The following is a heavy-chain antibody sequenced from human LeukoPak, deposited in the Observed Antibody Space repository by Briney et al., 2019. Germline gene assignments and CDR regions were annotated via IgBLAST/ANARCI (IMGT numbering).Heavy chain of an antibody. CDR1: GGSISSGDYY. V-gene: IGHV4-31*03. J-gene: IGHJ4*02. Sequence: PSQTLSLTCTVFGGSISSGDYYWSWIRQHPGKGLEWIGNIYYSGSTNYNPSLRSRLTISVDTSKNQFSLKLSSVTAADTAVYYCASSGFYVFDYWGQGTLVTVST. CDR2: IYYSGST. D-gene: IGHD3-9*01. CDR3: ASSGFYVFDY.